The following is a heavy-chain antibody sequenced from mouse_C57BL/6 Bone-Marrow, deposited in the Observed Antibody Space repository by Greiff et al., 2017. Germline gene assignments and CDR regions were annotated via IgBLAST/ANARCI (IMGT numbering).Heavy chain of an antibody. J-gene: IGHJ3*01. D-gene: IGHD4-1*01. CDR3: ARKGRAGRGWCAY. Sequence: EVKLQESGPVLVKPGASVKMSCKASGYTFPDYYMNWVKQSHGKSLEWIGVINPYHGGTSYNQKFKGKDTLTVDKSSSTAYMELNSLTSEDSAVYDWARKGRAGRGWCAYWGQGTLVTVSA. CDR1: GYTFPDYY. CDR2: INPYHGGT. V-gene: IGHV1-19*01.